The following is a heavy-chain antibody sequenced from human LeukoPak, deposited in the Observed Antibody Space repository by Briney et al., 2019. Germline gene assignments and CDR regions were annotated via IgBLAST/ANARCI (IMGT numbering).Heavy chain of an antibody. V-gene: IGHV3-30*18. CDR1: GFTFSSYG. Sequence: PGGSLRLSCAASGFTFSSYGMHRVRQAPGKGLEWVAVISYEGSNKYYADSVKGRLTISRDNSKNTLYLQMNSLRAEDTAVYYCAKALTDYYDSSGYYYSYYYYGMDVWGQGTTVTVSS. D-gene: IGHD3-22*01. J-gene: IGHJ6*02. CDR3: AKALTDYYDSSGYYYSYYYYGMDV. CDR2: ISYEGSNK.